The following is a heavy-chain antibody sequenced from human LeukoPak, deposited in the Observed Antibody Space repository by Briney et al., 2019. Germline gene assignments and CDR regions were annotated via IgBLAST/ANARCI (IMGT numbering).Heavy chain of an antibody. J-gene: IGHJ5*02. D-gene: IGHD1-26*01. CDR3: ASLVVGATMNWFDP. V-gene: IGHV3-48*01. Sequence: GGSLRLSCVASGFTFSSYSMNWVRQAPGKGLEWVSYISSSSSTIYYADSVKGRFTISRDNAKNSLYLQMNSLRAEDTAVYYCASLVVGATMNWFDPWGQGTLVTVSS. CDR2: ISSSSSTI. CDR1: GFTFSSYS.